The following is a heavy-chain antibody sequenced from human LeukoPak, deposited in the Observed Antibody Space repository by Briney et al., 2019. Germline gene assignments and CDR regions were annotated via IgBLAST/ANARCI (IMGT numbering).Heavy chain of an antibody. V-gene: IGHV3-72*01. CDR1: GFTFSDHY. D-gene: IGHD1-26*01. CDR2: SRNKAKSYTT. J-gene: IGHJ4*02. CDR3: ASPKWELPGSYEYGSGDY. Sequence: PGGSLRLSCAASGFTFSDHYVDWVRQAPGKGLEWVGRSRNKAKSYTTDYAASVKGRFTISRDDSMNSLYLQMNSLRAEDTAVYYCASPKWELPGSYEYGSGDYWGQGTLVTVSS.